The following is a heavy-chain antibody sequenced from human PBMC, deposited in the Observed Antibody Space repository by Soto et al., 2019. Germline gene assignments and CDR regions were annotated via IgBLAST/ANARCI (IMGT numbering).Heavy chain of an antibody. CDR2: IKSQTDGGTT. CDR1: GFTFSNAW. Sequence: EVPLVDSGGGLVKPGGSLRLSCAASGFTFSNAWMNWVRQAPGKGLEWVGRIKSQTDGGTTDYAAPVKGRVTISRDDSKNTLYLQMHSLKTEDTAVYYCTGGVVVTAIGYWGQGTLVTVSS. CDR3: TGGVVVTAIGY. J-gene: IGHJ4*02. D-gene: IGHD2-21*02. V-gene: IGHV3-15*07.